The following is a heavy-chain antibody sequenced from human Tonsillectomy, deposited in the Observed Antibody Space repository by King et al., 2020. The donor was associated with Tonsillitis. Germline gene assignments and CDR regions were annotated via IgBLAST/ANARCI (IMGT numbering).Heavy chain of an antibody. D-gene: IGHD4-17*01. CDR3: ARECTTDGDYAAFDY. J-gene: IGHJ4*02. Sequence: VQLVESGGGLVQPGGSLRLSCAASGFTVSSNNFMNWVRQAPGKGLEWVSVIYSGGSTYYANSVKGRFTISRDNSTNTLYLQMNSLRAEDTAVYYCARECTTDGDYAAFDYWGQGTLVTVSS. CDR2: IYSGGST. CDR1: GFTVSSNNF. V-gene: IGHV3-66*01.